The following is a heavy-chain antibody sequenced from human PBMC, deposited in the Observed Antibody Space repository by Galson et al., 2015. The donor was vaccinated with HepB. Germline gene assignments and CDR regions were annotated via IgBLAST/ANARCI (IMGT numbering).Heavy chain of an antibody. CDR3: ARERELSSLVDY. CDR2: IYTSGST. D-gene: IGHD3-16*02. V-gene: IGHV4-4*07. CDR1: GGSISGYY. J-gene: IGHJ4*02. Sequence: ETLSLTCTVSGGSISGYYWSWIRQPAGKGLEWIGRIYTSGSTNYNPSLKSRVTMSVDTSKNQFSLKLSSVTAADTAVYYCARERELSSLVDYWGQGTLVTVSS.